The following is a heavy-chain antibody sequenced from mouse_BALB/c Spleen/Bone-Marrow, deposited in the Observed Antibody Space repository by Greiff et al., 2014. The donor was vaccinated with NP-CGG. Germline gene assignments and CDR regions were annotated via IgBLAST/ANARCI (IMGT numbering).Heavy chain of an antibody. CDR2: INPSNGRT. J-gene: IGHJ2*01. Sequence: VKLMESGAELVKPGASVKLSCKASGYTFTSYWMRWVKQRPGQGLEWIGEINPSNGRTNYNEKFKSKATLTVDKSSSTAYMQLSSLTSEDSAVYYCARRATTVVATDYWGRGTTLTVSS. CDR3: ARRATTVVATDY. CDR1: GYTFTSYW. D-gene: IGHD1-1*01. V-gene: IGHV1S81*02.